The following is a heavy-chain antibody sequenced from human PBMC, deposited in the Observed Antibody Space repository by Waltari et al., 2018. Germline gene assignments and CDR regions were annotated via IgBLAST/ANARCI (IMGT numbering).Heavy chain of an antibody. D-gene: IGHD1-26*01. Sequence: QVQLVESGGGVVQPGRSLRLSCAASGFTFSSYAMHWVRQATGKGLGWVAVISYDGSNKYYADSVKGRFTISRDKSKNTLYLQMNSLRAEDTAVYYCARDWGWELLHWYFDLWGRGTLVTVSS. CDR2: ISYDGSNK. V-gene: IGHV3-30-3*01. CDR3: ARDWGWELLHWYFDL. CDR1: GFTFSSYA. J-gene: IGHJ2*01.